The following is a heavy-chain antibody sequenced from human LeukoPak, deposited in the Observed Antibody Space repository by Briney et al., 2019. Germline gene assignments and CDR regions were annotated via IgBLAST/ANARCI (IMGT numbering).Heavy chain of an antibody. Sequence: GRSLRLSCAASGFTFSSYAMHWVRQAPGKGLEWEAVISYDGSNKYYADSVKGRFTISRDNSKNTLYLQMNSLRAEDTAVYYCARDGPYYGIDYWGQGTLVTVSS. D-gene: IGHD1-26*01. CDR2: ISYDGSNK. J-gene: IGHJ4*02. CDR1: GFTFSSYA. CDR3: ARDGPYYGIDY. V-gene: IGHV3-30-3*01.